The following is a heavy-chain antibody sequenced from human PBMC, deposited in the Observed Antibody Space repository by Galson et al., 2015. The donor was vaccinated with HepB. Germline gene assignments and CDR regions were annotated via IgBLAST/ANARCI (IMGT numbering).Heavy chain of an antibody. CDR1: GGTFSSYA. V-gene: IGHV1-69*06. J-gene: IGHJ4*02. CDR2: IIPIFGTA. D-gene: IGHD3-10*01. Sequence: SVKVSCKASGGTFSSYAISWVRQAPGQGLEWMGGIIPIFGTANYAQKFQGRVTITADKSTSTAYMELSSLRSEDTAVYYCASLRSMVRGVLGRHYFDYWGQGTLVTVSS. CDR3: ASLRSMVRGVLGRHYFDY.